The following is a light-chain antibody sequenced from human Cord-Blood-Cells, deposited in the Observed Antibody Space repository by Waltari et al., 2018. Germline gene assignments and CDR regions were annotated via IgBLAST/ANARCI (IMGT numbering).Light chain of an antibody. V-gene: IGKV1-33*01. J-gene: IGKJ4*01. CDR2: DAS. CDR1: QDIRNY. Sequence: DIQMTQSPSSLSASVGDRVTITCQASQDIRNYLNWYQQKPGKAPKRLIYDASNLETGVPSRCSGSGSVTDFTLAISRLQPEDSGTYYCQQYDNLPLTFGGGTKVESK. CDR3: QQYDNLPLT.